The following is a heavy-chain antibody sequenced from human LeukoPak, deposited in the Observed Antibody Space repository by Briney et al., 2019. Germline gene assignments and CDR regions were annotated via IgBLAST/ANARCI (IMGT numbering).Heavy chain of an antibody. CDR2: INPNSGVT. Sequence: ASVKVSCNASGYTFTGYYIHWVRQAPGQGLEWMGRINPNSGVTDYAQKFQGRVTMTRDTSISTAYMELSRLGSDDTAVYYCARVAVHYGDRRYNYFDFWGQGTLVTVSS. CDR1: GYTFTGYY. V-gene: IGHV1-2*06. J-gene: IGHJ4*02. D-gene: IGHD4-17*01. CDR3: ARVAVHYGDRRYNYFDF.